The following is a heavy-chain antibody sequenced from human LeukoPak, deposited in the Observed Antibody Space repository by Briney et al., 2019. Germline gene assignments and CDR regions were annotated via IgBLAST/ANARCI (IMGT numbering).Heavy chain of an antibody. D-gene: IGHD3-10*01. CDR3: ARGVVGVVRGARGGYFDY. CDR2: IWYDGSNK. CDR1: GFTFSSYG. V-gene: IGHV3-33*01. Sequence: GGSLRLSCAASGFTFSSYGMLWVRQAPGKGLEWVAVIWYDGSNKYYADSVKGRFTISRDNSKNTLYLQMNSLRAEDTAVYYCARGVVGVVRGARGGYFDYWGQGTLVTVSS. J-gene: IGHJ4*02.